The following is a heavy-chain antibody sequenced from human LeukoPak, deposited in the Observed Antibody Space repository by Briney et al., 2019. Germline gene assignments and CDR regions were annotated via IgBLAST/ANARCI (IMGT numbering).Heavy chain of an antibody. Sequence: SVKVSCKASGGTFSSYAISWVRQAPGQGLEWMGRIIPILGIANYAQKFQGRVTITADKSTSTAYMELSSLRSDDTAVYYCARESKGGTYYYDSSGYYRWGQGTLVTVSS. V-gene: IGHV1-69*04. D-gene: IGHD3-22*01. CDR1: GGTFSSYA. CDR2: IIPILGIA. CDR3: ARESKGGTYYYDSSGYYR. J-gene: IGHJ4*02.